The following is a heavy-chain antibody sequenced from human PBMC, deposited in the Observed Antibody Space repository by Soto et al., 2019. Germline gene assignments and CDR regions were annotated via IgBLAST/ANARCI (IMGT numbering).Heavy chain of an antibody. Sequence: SETLSLTCTVSGGFIRSYYWSWIRQPPGKGLEWIGYIYYSGSTNYNPSLKSRVTISVDTSKNQFSLKLSSVTAADTAVYYCARDLAIAAAPTYYYGMDVWGQGTTVTVSS. CDR1: GGFIRSYY. J-gene: IGHJ6*02. CDR2: IYYSGST. V-gene: IGHV4-59*01. CDR3: ARDLAIAAAPTYYYGMDV. D-gene: IGHD6-13*01.